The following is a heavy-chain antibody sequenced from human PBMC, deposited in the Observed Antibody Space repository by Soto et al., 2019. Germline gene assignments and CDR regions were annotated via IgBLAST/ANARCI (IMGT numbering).Heavy chain of an antibody. D-gene: IGHD3-3*01. V-gene: IGHV1-18*01. CDR3: ARIKISGAGPDYFVY. CDR2: ISAYNGNT. Sequence: ASVKVSCKASGYTFTSYGISWVRQAPGQGLEWMGWISAYNGNTNYAQKLQGRVTMTTDTSTSTAYMELRSLRSDDTAVYYCARIKISGAGPDYFVYWGQGTLVTVSS. CDR1: GYTFTSYG. J-gene: IGHJ4*02.